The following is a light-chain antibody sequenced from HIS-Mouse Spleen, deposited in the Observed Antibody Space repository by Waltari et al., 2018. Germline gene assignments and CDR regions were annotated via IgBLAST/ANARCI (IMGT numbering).Light chain of an antibody. J-gene: IGLJ1*01. CDR3: AAWDDSLNGNYV. CDR2: SNN. Sequence: QSVLTQPPSASGTPGQRVTISCSGSSSNIGSNTVNWYQQLPGTAPKLRIYSNNQRPSGGPDRFAGSKSGTSASLAISGVQSEDEADYYCAAWDDSLNGNYVFGTGTKVTVL. V-gene: IGLV1-44*01. CDR1: SSNIGSNT.